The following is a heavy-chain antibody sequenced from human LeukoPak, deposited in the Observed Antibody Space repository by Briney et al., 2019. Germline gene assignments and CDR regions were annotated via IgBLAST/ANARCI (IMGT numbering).Heavy chain of an antibody. Sequence: SETLSLTCTVSGGSISSYYWSWIRQPPGKGLEWIGYFYNSGSSNYNPSLKSRVTISVDTSKNQFSLKLSSVTAADTAVYYCARSLYASVSRPYYFDSWGQGTLVTVSS. CDR2: FYNSGSS. J-gene: IGHJ4*02. V-gene: IGHV4-59*08. CDR3: ARSLYASVSRPYYFDS. CDR1: GGSISSYY. D-gene: IGHD3-10*01.